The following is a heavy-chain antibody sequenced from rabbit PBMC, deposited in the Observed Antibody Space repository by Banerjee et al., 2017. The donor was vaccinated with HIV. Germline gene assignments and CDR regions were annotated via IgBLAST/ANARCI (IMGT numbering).Heavy chain of an antibody. D-gene: IGHD2-1*01. J-gene: IGHJ4*01. Sequence: QEQLEESGGDLVKPEGSLTLTCTASGFTFSSYWMSWVRQAPGKGPEWIARINGDDSTFNDYANWAKGRFTISKTSSTTVTLQMTSLTVADTATYFCARGSAAMTMVITGFYFNLWGQGTLVTVS. CDR2: INGDDSTFN. CDR3: ARGSAAMTMVITGFYFNL. CDR1: GFTFSSYW. V-gene: IGHV1S45*01.